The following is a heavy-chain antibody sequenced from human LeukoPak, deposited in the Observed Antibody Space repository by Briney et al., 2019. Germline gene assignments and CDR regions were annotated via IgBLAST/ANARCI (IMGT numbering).Heavy chain of an antibody. CDR2: IRYDRSNK. Sequence: GGSLRLSCAASGFTFSSYGMHWVRQAPGKGLEWVAFIRYDRSNKYYADSVKGRFSISRDNSKNTLYLQMNSLRAEDTAVYYCARAGGRYCSSTSCYFYFQHWGQGTLVTVSS. D-gene: IGHD2-2*01. CDR3: ARAGGRYCSSTSCYFYFQH. J-gene: IGHJ1*01. V-gene: IGHV3-30*02. CDR1: GFTFSSYG.